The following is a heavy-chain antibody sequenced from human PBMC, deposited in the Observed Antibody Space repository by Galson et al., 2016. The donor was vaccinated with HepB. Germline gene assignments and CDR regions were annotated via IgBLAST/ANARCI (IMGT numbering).Heavy chain of an antibody. V-gene: IGHV4-39*01. Sequence: SETLSLTCTVSGGSISSTSYYWGWIRQPPGKGLEWIGTTYYTGNTYYSPSLKSRITISADTSRNHFSLRLSAATAADTAVYYCARQFRGYAGHDYNYLDVWGKGTTVTVAS. CDR3: ARQFRGYAGHDYNYLDV. D-gene: IGHD5-12*01. J-gene: IGHJ6*03. CDR1: GGSISSTSYY. CDR2: TYYTGNT.